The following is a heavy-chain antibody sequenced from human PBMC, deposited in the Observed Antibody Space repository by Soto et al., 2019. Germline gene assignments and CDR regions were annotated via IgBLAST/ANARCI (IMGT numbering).Heavy chain of an antibody. CDR3: ARALYGPTDYYYYYGMDV. CDR2: ISSSSSYI. V-gene: IGHV3-21*01. Sequence: GGSLRLSCAASGFTFSSYSMNWVRQAPGKGQEWVSSISSSSSYIYYADSVKGRFTISSDNAKNSLYLQMNSLRAEDTAVYYCARALYGPTDYYYYYGMDVWGQGTTVTVSS. CDR1: GFTFSSYS. D-gene: IGHD3-10*01. J-gene: IGHJ6*02.